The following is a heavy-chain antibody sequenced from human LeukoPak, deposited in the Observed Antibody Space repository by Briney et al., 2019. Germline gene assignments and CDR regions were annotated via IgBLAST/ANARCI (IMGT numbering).Heavy chain of an antibody. CDR3: ARDSFGRGLRYFDWVPAGYYFDY. D-gene: IGHD3-9*01. V-gene: IGHV1-18*01. CDR1: GYTFTSYG. Sequence: GASVKVSCKASGYTFTSYGISWVRQAPGQGLEWMGWISAYNGNTNYAQKLQGRVTMTTDTSTSTAYMELRSLRSDDTAGYYCARDSFGRGLRYFDWVPAGYYFDYWGQGTLVTVSS. CDR2: ISAYNGNT. J-gene: IGHJ4*02.